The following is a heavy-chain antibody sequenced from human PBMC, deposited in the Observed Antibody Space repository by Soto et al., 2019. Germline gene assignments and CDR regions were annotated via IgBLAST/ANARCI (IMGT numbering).Heavy chain of an antibody. Sequence: VKVSCKASGFTFTSSAVQWVRQARGQRLEWIGWIVVGSGNTNYAQKFQERVTITRDMSTSTAYMELSSLRSEDTAVYYCAADCSSTSCYTYYYYGMDVWGQGTTVTVSS. D-gene: IGHD2-2*02. CDR1: GFTFTSSA. CDR3: AADCSSTSCYTYYYYGMDV. V-gene: IGHV1-58*01. J-gene: IGHJ6*02. CDR2: IVVGSGNT.